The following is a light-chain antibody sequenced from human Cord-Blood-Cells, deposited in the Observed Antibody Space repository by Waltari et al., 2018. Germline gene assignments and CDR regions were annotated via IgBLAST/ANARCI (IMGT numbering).Light chain of an antibody. CDR2: YDD. J-gene: IGLJ2*01. Sequence: QSVLTQPPSVSEAPRQRVPISCSGSSSNIGTNAVNWYQQLPGKAPKLLIYYDDLLPSGVSDRFSGSKSGTSASLAISGLQSEDEADYYCAAWDDSLNGVVFGGGTKLTVL. CDR1: SSNIGTNA. CDR3: AAWDDSLNGVV. V-gene: IGLV1-36*01.